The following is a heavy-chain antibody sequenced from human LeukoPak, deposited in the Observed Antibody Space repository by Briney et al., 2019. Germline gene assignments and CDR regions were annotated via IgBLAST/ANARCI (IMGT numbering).Heavy chain of an antibody. Sequence: KPSETLSLTCTVSGGSISSYYWSWIRQPPGKGLEWIGYIYYSGSTNYNPSLKSRVTISVDTSKNQFSLKLSSVTAADTAVYYCARHQYNWNDVDYWGQGTLVTVSS. CDR3: ARHQYNWNDVDY. J-gene: IGHJ4*02. CDR2: IYYSGST. V-gene: IGHV4-59*01. CDR1: GGSISSYY. D-gene: IGHD1-20*01.